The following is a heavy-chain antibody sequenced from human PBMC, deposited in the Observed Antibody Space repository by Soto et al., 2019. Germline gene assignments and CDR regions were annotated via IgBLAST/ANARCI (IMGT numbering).Heavy chain of an antibody. V-gene: IGHV1-18*01. CDR2: ISLYSDGT. CDR3: ARVVPGAEAWFGP. Sequence: ASVKVSCQTSGYTFSNYVIPLLRQAPGQPLEWLGWISLYSDGTNYAQKFQGRVSMTTDTSTTTAYMELRSLRSDDTAVYYCARVVPGAEAWFGPWGQGTLVTAPQ. D-gene: IGHD2-2*01. CDR1: GYTFSNYV. J-gene: IGHJ5*02.